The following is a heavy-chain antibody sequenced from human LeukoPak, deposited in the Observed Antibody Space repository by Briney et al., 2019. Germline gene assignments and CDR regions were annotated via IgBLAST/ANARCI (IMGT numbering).Heavy chain of an antibody. V-gene: IGHV5-51*01. CDR2: IYPEDSKT. Sequence: GESLKISCKGSGYSFSNYWIGWVRQMPGKGLEWMGIIYPEDSKTRYSPSFQGQVTISADKSIGAAYVQWSSLKASDTAMYYCCFSGQAKHFDYWGQGTLVTVSS. J-gene: IGHJ4*02. CDR1: GYSFSNYW. D-gene: IGHD5-12*01. CDR3: CFSGQAKHFDY.